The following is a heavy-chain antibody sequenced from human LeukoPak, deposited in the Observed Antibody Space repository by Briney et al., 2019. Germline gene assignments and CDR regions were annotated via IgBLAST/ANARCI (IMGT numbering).Heavy chain of an antibody. CDR2: FDPEYGET. J-gene: IGHJ5*02. CDR1: GYTLTELS. Sequence: ASVKVSCKVSGYTLTELSLHWVRQAPGKGLEWMGGFDPEYGETIYAQKFQGRVTMTEDTSTDTAYMELSRLRSEDTAVYYCATAGRSQMATVTYNWCDPWGQATLVTVSS. D-gene: IGHD4-11*01. V-gene: IGHV1-24*01. CDR3: ATAGRSQMATVTYNWCDP.